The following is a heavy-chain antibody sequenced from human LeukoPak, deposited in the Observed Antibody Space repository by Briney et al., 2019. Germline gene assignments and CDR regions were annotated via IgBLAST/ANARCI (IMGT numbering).Heavy chain of an antibody. CDR2: IYYSGST. CDR3: AGVSSGYYYVGWFDP. CDR1: GGSISSYY. Sequence: SETLSLTCTVSGGSISSYYWSWIRQPPGKGLEWIGYIYYSGSTNYNPSLKSRVTISVDTSKNQFSLKLSSVTAADTAVYYCAGVSSGYYYVGWFDPWGQGTLVTVSS. D-gene: IGHD3-22*01. V-gene: IGHV4-59*01. J-gene: IGHJ5*02.